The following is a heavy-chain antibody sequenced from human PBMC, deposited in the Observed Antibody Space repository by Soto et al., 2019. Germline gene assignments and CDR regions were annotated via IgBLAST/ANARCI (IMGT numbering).Heavy chain of an antibody. Sequence: XKXSCKGSGYSFTSYWIGWVRQMPGKGLEWMGIIYPGDSDTRYSPSFQGQVTISADKSISTAYLQWSSLKASDTAMYYXXXXXXXXXXXXXXSXXYXYMXVWXXGTTVTVSS. CDR1: GYSFTSYW. V-gene: IGHV5-51*01. J-gene: IGHJ6*03. CDR3: XXXXXXXXXXXXXSXXYXYMXV. CDR2: IYPGDSDT.